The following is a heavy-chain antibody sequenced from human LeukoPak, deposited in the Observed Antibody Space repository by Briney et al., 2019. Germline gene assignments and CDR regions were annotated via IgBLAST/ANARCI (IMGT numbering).Heavy chain of an antibody. D-gene: IGHD3-9*01. J-gene: IGHJ5*02. CDR3: ARGPDTRGLDILTGYYKTWFDP. Sequence: PSETLSLTCTVSGGSISSYNWSWIRQPAGKGLEWMGRIYTSGSTNYNPSLKSRVTMSVDTSKNQFSLKLSSVTAADTAVYYCARGPDTRGLDILTGYYKTWFDPWGQGTLVTVSS. V-gene: IGHV4-4*07. CDR1: GGSISSYN. CDR2: IYTSGST.